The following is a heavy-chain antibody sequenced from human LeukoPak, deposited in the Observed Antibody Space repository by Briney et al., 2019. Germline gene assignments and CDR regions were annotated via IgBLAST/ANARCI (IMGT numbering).Heavy chain of an antibody. V-gene: IGHV1-24*01. CDR1: GYTLTELS. CDR2: FDLEDGDT. Sequence: ASVKVSCKVSGYTLTELSMQWVRQSPGKGLERMGGFDLEDGDTIYAQKFQGRVTMPEDTSTETAYLEPSSLRSEDTAVCYCATGGPNDYGDYWGQGTLVTVSS. J-gene: IGHJ4*02. CDR3: ATGGPNDYGDY.